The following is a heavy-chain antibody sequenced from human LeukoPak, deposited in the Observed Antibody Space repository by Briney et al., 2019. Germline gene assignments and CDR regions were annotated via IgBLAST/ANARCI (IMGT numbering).Heavy chain of an antibody. Sequence: GGSLRLSCAASGFTFSSYAMSWVRQAPGKGLEWVSAISGSGGSTYYADSVEGRFTISRDNSKNTLYLQMNSLRSEDTAVYYCAKGYCSSTSCDIDYWGQGTLVTVSS. CDR1: GFTFSSYA. CDR3: AKGYCSSTSCDIDY. V-gene: IGHV3-23*01. CDR2: ISGSGGST. J-gene: IGHJ4*02. D-gene: IGHD2-2*02.